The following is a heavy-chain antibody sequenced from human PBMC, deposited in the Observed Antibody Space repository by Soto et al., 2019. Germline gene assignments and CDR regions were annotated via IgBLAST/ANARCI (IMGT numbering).Heavy chain of an antibody. CDR1: GGSISSYY. V-gene: IGHV4-59*08. J-gene: IGHJ4*02. Sequence: SETLSLTCTVSGGSISSYYWSWIRQPPGKGLEWIGYIYYSGSTNYNPSLKSRVTISVDTSKNQFSLKLSSVTAADTAVYYCARSASLRFLEWSILANDYWGQGTLVTVSS. D-gene: IGHD3-3*01. CDR3: ARSASLRFLEWSILANDY. CDR2: IYYSGST.